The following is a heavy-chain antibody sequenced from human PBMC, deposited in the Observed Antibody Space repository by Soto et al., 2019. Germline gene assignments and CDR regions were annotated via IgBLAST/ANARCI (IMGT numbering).Heavy chain of an antibody. J-gene: IGHJ6*02. CDR3: AEDYSTWCVDV. Sequence: QVQLVESGGGVVQPGRSLRLSCAASGFTLRNYGMHWVRQAPGKGLEWVAVISNDGRNKYYADSVKGRFIISRDDSRNRLYLQMSSLRAEDTAVYYCAEDYSTWCVDVWGPGTTVTVSS. CDR1: GFTLRNYG. CDR2: ISNDGRNK. D-gene: IGHD6-13*01. V-gene: IGHV3-30*18.